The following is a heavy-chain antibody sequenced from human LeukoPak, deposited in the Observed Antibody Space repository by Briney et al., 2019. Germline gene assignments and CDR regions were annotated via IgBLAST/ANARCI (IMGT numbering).Heavy chain of an antibody. Sequence: GGSLRLSCAASGFTFSSYAMSWVRQAPGKGLEWVSAISGSGGSTYYADSVKGRFTISRDNSKNTLYLQMNSLRAEDTAVYYCARDDLWNSGSSLDYWGQGTLVTVSS. CDR2: ISGSGGST. V-gene: IGHV3-23*01. CDR3: ARDDLWNSGSSLDY. CDR1: GFTFSSYA. J-gene: IGHJ4*02. D-gene: IGHD1-26*01.